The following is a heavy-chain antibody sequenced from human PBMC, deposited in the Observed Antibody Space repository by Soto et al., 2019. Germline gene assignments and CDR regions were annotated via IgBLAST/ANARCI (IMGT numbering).Heavy chain of an antibody. J-gene: IGHJ4*02. D-gene: IGHD4-17*01. Sequence: QVQLVQSGAEVKRPGSSVKVSCKASGGTFSSYPISWVRQAPGQGLEWMGGTNGNLGTGNYAQKSRGRLTITTDISTNTAYMELSSLTSEDTAVYYCARRDSHGYFRYFDNWGQGTLVTVSS. CDR2: TNGNLGTG. CDR1: GGTFSSYP. CDR3: ARRDSHGYFRYFDN. V-gene: IGHV1-69*06.